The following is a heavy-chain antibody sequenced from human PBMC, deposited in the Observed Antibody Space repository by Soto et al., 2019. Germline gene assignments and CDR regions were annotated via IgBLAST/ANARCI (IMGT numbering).Heavy chain of an antibody. J-gene: IGHJ6*02. CDR2: ISYDGSNK. D-gene: IGHD1-26*01. V-gene: IGHV3-30*18. CDR1: GFTFSSYG. CDR3: AKGWSGSYSYYYGMDV. Sequence: PGGSLRLSCAASGFTFSSYGMHWVRQAPGKGLEWVAVISYDGSNKYYADSVKGRFTISRDNSKNTLYLQMNSLRAEDTAVYYCAKGWSGSYSYYYGMDVWGQGTTVTVSS.